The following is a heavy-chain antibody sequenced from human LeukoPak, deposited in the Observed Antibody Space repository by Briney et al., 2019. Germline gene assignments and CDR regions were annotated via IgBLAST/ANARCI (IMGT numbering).Heavy chain of an antibody. J-gene: IGHJ4*02. D-gene: IGHD3-10*01. Sequence: GESLQISCKGSGYSFTSYWIGWVRQMPGKGLEWMGIIYPGDSDTRYSPSFQGQVTISADKSISTAYLQWSSLKASDTAMDYCARHKERFGEYVDYWGQGTLVTVSS. CDR3: ARHKERFGEYVDY. V-gene: IGHV5-51*01. CDR2: IYPGDSDT. CDR1: GYSFTSYW.